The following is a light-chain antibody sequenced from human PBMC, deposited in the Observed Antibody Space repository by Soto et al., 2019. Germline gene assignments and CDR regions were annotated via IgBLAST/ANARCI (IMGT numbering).Light chain of an antibody. J-gene: IGKJ5*01. CDR3: QQYGSSPPT. CDR1: QSVSSSY. V-gene: IGKV3-20*01. Sequence: EIVLTQSPGTLSLSPGERATLSCRASQSVSSSYLAWYQQKPGQAPRLLIYGASSRVTGIPDRFSGSGSGTDFTLTISRLEPEDFAVNYCQQYGSSPPTFGQGTRLEIK. CDR2: GAS.